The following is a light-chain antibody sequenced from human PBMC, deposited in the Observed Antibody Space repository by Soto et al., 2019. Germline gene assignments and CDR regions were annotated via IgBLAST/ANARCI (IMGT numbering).Light chain of an antibody. J-gene: IGKJ1*01. CDR3: QQYNSYPCT. V-gene: IGKV1-5*01. CDR2: DAS. Sequence: DIQMTQSPSTLSASVGDRVTITCRASQSISSWLAWYQQKPGKAPKLMIYDASSLQSGVPATFSGSGSGTEFTLTISGLQPDDFATYYCQQYNSYPCTFGQGTKVEIK. CDR1: QSISSW.